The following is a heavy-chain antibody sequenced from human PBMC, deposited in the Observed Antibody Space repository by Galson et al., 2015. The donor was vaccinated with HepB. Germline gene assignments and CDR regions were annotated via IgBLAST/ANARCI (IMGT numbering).Heavy chain of an antibody. V-gene: IGHV3-74*01. CDR2: IDGDGSKI. J-gene: IGHJ6*01. Sequence: PGQGLMWIARIDGDGSKIGYADSVKGRFTVSRDNAKNMLYLQLDSLRAEDTGVYYCARGNRDVWGQGTTVTVSS. CDR3: ARGNRDV. D-gene: IGHD2/OR15-2a*01.